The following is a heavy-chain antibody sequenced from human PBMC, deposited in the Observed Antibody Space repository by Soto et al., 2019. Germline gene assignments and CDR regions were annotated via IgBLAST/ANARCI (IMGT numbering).Heavy chain of an antibody. Sequence: LETLRLTCTVSGGSISSYYWIWILQPPGKGLEWIGYIYYSGSTNYNPSLKSRVTISVDTSKNQFSLKLSSVTAADTAVYYCARERWGYSSSSRRASTDYYYYMDVWGKGTTVTVSS. CDR1: GGSISSYY. D-gene: IGHD6-6*01. V-gene: IGHV4-59*12. J-gene: IGHJ6*03. CDR2: IYYSGST. CDR3: ARERWGYSSSSRRASTDYYYYMDV.